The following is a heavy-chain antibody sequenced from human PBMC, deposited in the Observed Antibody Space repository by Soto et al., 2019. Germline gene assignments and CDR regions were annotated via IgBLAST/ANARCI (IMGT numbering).Heavy chain of an antibody. J-gene: IGHJ6*02. CDR2: ISSSSSYI. Sequence: GGSLRLSCAASGFTFSSYSMNWVRQAPGKGLEWVSSISSSSSYIYYADSVKGRFTISRDNAKNSLYLQMNSLRAEDTAVYYCARDLATVTKNRYYYYGMDVWGQGTTVTVSS. CDR1: GFTFSSYS. D-gene: IGHD4-4*01. CDR3: ARDLATVTKNRYYYYGMDV. V-gene: IGHV3-21*01.